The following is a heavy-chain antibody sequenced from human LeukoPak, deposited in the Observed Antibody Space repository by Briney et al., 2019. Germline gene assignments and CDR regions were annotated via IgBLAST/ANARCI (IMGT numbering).Heavy chain of an antibody. V-gene: IGHV3-33*06. Sequence: GRSLRLSCEASGFTFSTYGMHWVRQASGKGLEWVAVIWNDGSNKYYADSVKGRFTISRDNSKNTLYLQMNSLRVEDTAVYYCAKDYSRDGYYADTFHIWGQGTMVTVSS. D-gene: IGHD3-3*01. CDR2: IWNDGSNK. CDR3: AKDYSRDGYYADTFHI. CDR1: GFTFSTYG. J-gene: IGHJ3*02.